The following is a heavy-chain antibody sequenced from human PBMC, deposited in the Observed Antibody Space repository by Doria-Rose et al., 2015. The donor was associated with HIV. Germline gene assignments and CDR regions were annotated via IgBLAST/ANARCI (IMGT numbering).Heavy chain of an antibody. V-gene: IGHV2-26*01. J-gene: IGHJ4*02. CDR1: GVSLSSPGMG. D-gene: IGHD6-13*01. Sequence: QITLKESGPVLVKPTETLTLTCTVSGVSLSSPGMGVSRIRQPPGKALEWLANISSDDERSYKTSLKSRLTISRGTSKSQVVLTMTDMDPVDTATYYCARIKSSRWYRKYYFDFWGQGTLVIVSA. CDR3: ARIKSSRWYRKYYFDF. CDR2: ISSDDER.